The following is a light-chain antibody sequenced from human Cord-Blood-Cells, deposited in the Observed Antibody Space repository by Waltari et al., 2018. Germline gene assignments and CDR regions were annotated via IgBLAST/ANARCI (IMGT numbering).Light chain of an antibody. CDR1: QSISSY. CDR2: AAS. J-gene: IGKJ2*02. Sequence: DIQMHQSPSSLSASVGDRVTITCRASQSISSYLNWYQQKPGNAPKLLIYAASSLQSGVPSRFSGSGSGTDFTLTISSLQPEDFATYYCQQSYSTLWGTFGQGTKLEIK. V-gene: IGKV1-39*01. CDR3: QQSYSTLWGT.